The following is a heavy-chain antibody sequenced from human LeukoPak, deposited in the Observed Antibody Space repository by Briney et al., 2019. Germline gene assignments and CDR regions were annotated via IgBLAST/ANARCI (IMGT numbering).Heavy chain of an antibody. CDR2: IYYSGST. Sequence: PSETLSLTCTVSGGSISSYYWSWIRQPPGKGLEWIGYIYYSGSTNYNPSLKSRVTISVDTSKNQFSLKLSSVTAVDTAVYYCARVRYGDCFDYWGQGTLVTVSS. V-gene: IGHV4-59*01. J-gene: IGHJ4*02. D-gene: IGHD4-17*01. CDR1: GGSISSYY. CDR3: ARVRYGDCFDY.